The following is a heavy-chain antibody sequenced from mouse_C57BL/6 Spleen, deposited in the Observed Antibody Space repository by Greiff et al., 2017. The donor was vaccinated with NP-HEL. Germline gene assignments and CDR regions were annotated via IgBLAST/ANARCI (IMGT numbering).Heavy chain of an antibody. CDR2: ISGGGGNT. Sequence: EVHLVESGGGLVKPGGSLKLSCAASGFTFSSYTMSWVRQTPEKRLEWVATISGGGGNTYYPDSVKGRFTISRDNAKNTLYLQMSSLRSEDTALYYCARQISYFDYWGQGTTLTVSS. CDR1: GFTFSSYT. V-gene: IGHV5-9*01. CDR3: ARQISYFDY. J-gene: IGHJ2*01.